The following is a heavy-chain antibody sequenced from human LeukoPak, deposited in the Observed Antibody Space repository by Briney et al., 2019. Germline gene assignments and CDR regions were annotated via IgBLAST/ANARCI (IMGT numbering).Heavy chain of an antibody. D-gene: IGHD3-9*01. V-gene: IGHV4-39*01. Sequence: PSETLSLTCTVSGGSISSSSYYWGWIRQPPGMRLEWIGSIYYIVSTYDNPSLRSRVTISVDTSKNQFSLKLSSVTAADTAVYYCARSYYDILTAYLYYFDYWGQGTLVTVSS. CDR1: GGSISSSSYY. CDR2: IYYIVST. J-gene: IGHJ4*02. CDR3: ARSYYDILTAYLYYFDY.